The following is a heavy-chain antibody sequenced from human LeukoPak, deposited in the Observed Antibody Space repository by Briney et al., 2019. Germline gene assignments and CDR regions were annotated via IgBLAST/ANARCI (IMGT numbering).Heavy chain of an antibody. Sequence: GGSLRLSCAASGFTFSSYSMNWVRQAPGKGLEWVSSISSSSSYIYYADSVKGRFTISGDNAKNSLYLQMNSLRAEDTAVYYCARDSLLWFGELSNDYWGQGTLVTVSS. V-gene: IGHV3-21*01. CDR2: ISSSSSYI. J-gene: IGHJ4*02. CDR1: GFTFSSYS. CDR3: ARDSLLWFGELSNDY. D-gene: IGHD3-10*01.